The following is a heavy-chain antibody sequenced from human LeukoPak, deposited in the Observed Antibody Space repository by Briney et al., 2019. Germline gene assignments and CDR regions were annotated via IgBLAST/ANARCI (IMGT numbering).Heavy chain of an antibody. Sequence: GGSLRLTCAASGFTFSSYWMCWVSHAPAKGLEWVANIKQDGSEKYYLDSVKCRFTISRDNAKNSQYLQMNSLRADDTAVYYCARCVTIFGVLITYGLFGPWGEGTLVTVSS. CDR2: IKQDGSEK. D-gene: IGHD3-3*01. V-gene: IGHV3-7*01. J-gene: IGHJ5*02. CDR3: ARCVTIFGVLITYGLFGP. CDR1: GFTFSSYW.